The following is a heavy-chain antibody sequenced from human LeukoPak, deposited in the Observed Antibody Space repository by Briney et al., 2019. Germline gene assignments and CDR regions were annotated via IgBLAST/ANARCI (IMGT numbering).Heavy chain of an antibody. V-gene: IGHV3-30*03. Sequence: GGSLRLSCAASGFTFSSYGMHWVRQAPGKGLEWVAVISYDGSNKYYADSVKGRFTISRDNSKNTLYLQMNSLRAEDTAVYYCARGYGSGSSANNFDYWGQGTLVTVSS. D-gene: IGHD3-10*01. CDR3: ARGYGSGSSANNFDY. CDR2: ISYDGSNK. J-gene: IGHJ4*02. CDR1: GFTFSSYG.